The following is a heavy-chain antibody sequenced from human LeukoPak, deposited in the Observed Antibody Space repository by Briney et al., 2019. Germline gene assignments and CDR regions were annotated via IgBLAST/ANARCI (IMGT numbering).Heavy chain of an antibody. CDR3: ARVAKGIAAAGTFDY. Sequence: KAGGSLRLSCAASGFTFSSHSMLWVRQAPGKGLEWVSSISSSSSYIYYAHSVKGRFTISRDNAKNSLYLQMNSLRAEDTAVYYCARVAKGIAAAGTFDYWGQGTLVTVSS. CDR1: GFTFSSHS. J-gene: IGHJ4*02. CDR2: ISSSSSYI. D-gene: IGHD6-13*01. V-gene: IGHV3-21*01.